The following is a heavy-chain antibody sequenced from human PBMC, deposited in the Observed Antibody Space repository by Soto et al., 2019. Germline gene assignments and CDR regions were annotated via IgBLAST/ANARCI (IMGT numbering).Heavy chain of an antibody. CDR2: ISGSGGNT. D-gene: IGHD2-15*01. CDR1: GFTFNSYA. CDR3: AKDTARGGGSVFDY. J-gene: IGHJ4*02. Sequence: PGGSLRLSXAASGFTFNSYAMSWVRQARGKGLEWVSAISGSGGNTYYTDSVKGRFTIPRDNFKNTLFLQMNGLRAEDTALYYCAKDTARGGGSVFDYWGQGTLVTVSS. V-gene: IGHV3-23*01.